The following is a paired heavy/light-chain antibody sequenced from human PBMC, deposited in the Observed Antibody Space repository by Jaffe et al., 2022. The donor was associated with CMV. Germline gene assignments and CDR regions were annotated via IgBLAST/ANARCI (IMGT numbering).Light chain of an antibody. CDR3: CSYAGSSYV. CDR1: SSDVGGYNY. V-gene: IGLV2-11*01. CDR2: DVS. J-gene: IGLJ1*01. Sequence: QSALTQPRSVSGSPGQSVTISCTGTSSDVGGYNYVSWYQQHPGKAPKLMIYDVSKRPSGVPDRFSGSKSGNTASLTISGLQAEDEADYYCCSYAGSSYVFGTGTKVTVL.
Heavy chain of an antibody. CDR3: AKDRAMIVVDPSFDY. J-gene: IGHJ4*02. CDR2: ISGSGGNT. Sequence: EVQLLESGGGLVQPGGSLRLSCAASGFTFSSYAMSWVRQAPGKGLEWVSAISGSGGNTYYPDSVKGRFTISRDNSKNTLYLQMNSLRAEDTAAYYCAKDRAMIVVDPSFDYWGQGPLVTVSS. D-gene: IGHD3-22*01. V-gene: IGHV3-23*01. CDR1: GFTFSSYA.